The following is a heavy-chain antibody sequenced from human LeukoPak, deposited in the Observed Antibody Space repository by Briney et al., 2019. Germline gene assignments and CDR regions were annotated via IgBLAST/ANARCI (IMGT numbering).Heavy chain of an antibody. CDR2: IYPGDSDT. CDR1: GYSFTSYW. J-gene: IGHJ4*02. Sequence: GESLKISCKGSGYSFTSYWIGWVRQMPGKGPEWMGIIYPGDSDTRYSPSFQGQVTISADKSISTAYLQWSSLKASDTAMYYCARHRGYYYDSSGYPYYFDYWGQGTLVTVSS. CDR3: ARHRGYYYDSSGYPYYFDY. D-gene: IGHD3-22*01. V-gene: IGHV5-51*01.